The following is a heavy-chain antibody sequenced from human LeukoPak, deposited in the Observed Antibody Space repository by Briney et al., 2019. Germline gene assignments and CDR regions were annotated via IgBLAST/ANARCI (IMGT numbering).Heavy chain of an antibody. CDR3: AKDLGHYDYVWGSYD. V-gene: IGHV3-53*01. CDR1: GFTVSSNY. J-gene: IGHJ4*02. D-gene: IGHD3-16*01. Sequence: GGSLRLSCAASGFTVSSNYMSWVRQAPGKGLEWVSVIYSGGSTYYADSVKGRFTISRDNSKNTLYLQMNSLRAEDTAVYYCAKDLGHYDYVWGSYDWGQGTLVTVSS. CDR2: IYSGGST.